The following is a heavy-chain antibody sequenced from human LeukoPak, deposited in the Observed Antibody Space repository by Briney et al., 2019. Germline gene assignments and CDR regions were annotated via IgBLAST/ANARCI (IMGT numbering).Heavy chain of an antibody. J-gene: IGHJ4*02. CDR3: ARDPGAYFDY. Sequence: GGSLRLSCAASGFTFTNYWMHWVRQAPGKGLVWVSHINTDGSSTNYADSVKGRFTISRDNAKNTLYLQMNSLRAEDTAVYYCARDPGAYFDYWGQGTLVTVSS. CDR2: INTDGSST. D-gene: IGHD3-16*01. V-gene: IGHV3-74*01. CDR1: GFTFTNYW.